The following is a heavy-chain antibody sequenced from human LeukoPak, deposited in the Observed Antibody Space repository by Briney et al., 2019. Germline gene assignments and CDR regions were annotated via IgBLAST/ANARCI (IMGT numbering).Heavy chain of an antibody. CDR3: AKDEWELLWFFDY. J-gene: IGHJ4*02. CDR1: GFTFSSYG. V-gene: IGHV3-30*02. D-gene: IGHD1-26*01. CDR2: IRYDGSNK. Sequence: GGSLRLSCAASGFTFSSYGMHWVRQAPGKGLEWVAFIRYDGSNKYYADSVKGRFTISRDNSKNTLYLQMNSLRAEDTAVYYCAKDEWELLWFFDYWGQGTLVTVSP.